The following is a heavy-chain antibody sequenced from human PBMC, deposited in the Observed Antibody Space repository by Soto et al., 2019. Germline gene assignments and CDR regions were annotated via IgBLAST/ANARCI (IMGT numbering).Heavy chain of an antibody. CDR3: VKDRVPGAYGNYYGMDV. D-gene: IGHD5-12*01. CDR2: ISYDGSDK. V-gene: IGHV3-30*18. CDR1: GFTFNNSG. Sequence: GGSLRLSCRVSGFTFNNSGMHWVRQAPGKGLEWMAVISYDGSDKYYADSVKGRVIISRDNSKNTLNLKMNSLRAEDTAIYYCVKDRVPGAYGNYYGMDVWGQGTTVTVSS. J-gene: IGHJ6*02.